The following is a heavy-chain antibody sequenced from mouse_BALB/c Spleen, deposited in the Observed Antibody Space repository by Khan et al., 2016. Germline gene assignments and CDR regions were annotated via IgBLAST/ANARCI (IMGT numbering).Heavy chain of an antibody. CDR2: IWTGGGT. D-gene: IGHD1-1*01. CDR3: LRTGSSYGYFDV. Sequence: VQLLESGPGLVAPSQSLSITCTVSGFSLTSYDISWIRQPPGKGLEWLGVIWTGGGTNYNSAFMSRLSISKDNSKSQVFLKMNSLQTDDTAIYYWLRTGSSYGYFDVWGAGTTVTVSS. V-gene: IGHV2-9-2*01. J-gene: IGHJ1*01. CDR1: GFSLTSYD.